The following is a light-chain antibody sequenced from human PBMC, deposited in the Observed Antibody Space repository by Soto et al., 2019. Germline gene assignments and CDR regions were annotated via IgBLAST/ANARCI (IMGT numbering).Light chain of an antibody. Sequence: QSVLTQPASVSGSPGQSITISCTGTSSDVGSYNLVSWYQQPPGKAPKLIIYEGRERPSGVSNRFSGSKSGNTASLTISGLQAEDEADFYCCSFSPTSPFLFGGGTQLTVL. V-gene: IGLV2-23*03. CDR3: CSFSPTSPFL. CDR2: EGR. J-gene: IGLJ2*01. CDR1: SSDVGSYNL.